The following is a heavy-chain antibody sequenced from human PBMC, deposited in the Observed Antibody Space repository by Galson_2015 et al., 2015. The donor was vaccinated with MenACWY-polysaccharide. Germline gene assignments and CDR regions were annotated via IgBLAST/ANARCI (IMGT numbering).Heavy chain of an antibody. Sequence: SLRLSCAASGFTFSTYTVHWVRQAPGKGLEWVAVISNDGSNKYYADSVKGRFTISRDNSKNTLYLQMNSLRDEDTAVYYCARDSGRTGSLDYWGRGTLVTVSS. J-gene: IGHJ4*02. CDR1: GFTFSTYT. CDR2: ISNDGSNK. D-gene: IGHD1-26*01. V-gene: IGHV3-30-3*01. CDR3: ARDSGRTGSLDY.